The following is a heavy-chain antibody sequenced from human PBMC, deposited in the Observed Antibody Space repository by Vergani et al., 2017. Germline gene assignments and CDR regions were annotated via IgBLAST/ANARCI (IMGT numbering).Heavy chain of an antibody. CDR3: ARTESFILRYFHWAL. Sequence: QLHLQESGPGLVKPSETLSLTCTVSGGSITSRSYYWGWIRQPPGKGLEWIGNIYHSGGAYYNPSLKGRVTISVDTSKKQFSLEVPSVTAADTAIYFCARTESFILRYFHWALWGQGTLVTVSS. D-gene: IGHD3-9*01. CDR1: GGSITSRSYY. CDR2: IYHSGGA. V-gene: IGHV4-39*01. J-gene: IGHJ4*02.